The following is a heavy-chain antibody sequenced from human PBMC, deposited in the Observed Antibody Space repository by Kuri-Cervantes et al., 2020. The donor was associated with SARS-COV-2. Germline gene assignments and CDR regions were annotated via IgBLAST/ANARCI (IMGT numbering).Heavy chain of an antibody. Sequence: SETLSLTCTVSGGSISSYYWSWIRQPPGKGLEWIGYIYYRGSTNYNPSLKRRVTISVDTSKNQFSLKLSYVTAADTALYYCARGAHHIQFRGEVDYWSQGALVTVSS. J-gene: IGHJ4*02. CDR1: GGSISSYY. CDR2: IYYRGST. CDR3: ARGAHHIQFRGEVDY. V-gene: IGHV4-59*12. D-gene: IGHD5-24*01.